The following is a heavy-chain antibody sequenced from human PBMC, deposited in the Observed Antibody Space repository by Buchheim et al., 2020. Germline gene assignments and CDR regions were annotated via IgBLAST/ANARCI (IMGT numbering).Heavy chain of an antibody. CDR1: GFTFSSYA. Sequence: QVQLVESGGGVVQPGRSLRLSCAASGFTFSSYAMHWVRQAPGKGLEWVAVISYDGSNKYYADSVKGRFTISRDNSKNTLYLQMNSLRAEDTAVYYCAKWVVGPTQGYWGQGTL. J-gene: IGHJ4*02. D-gene: IGHD1-26*01. V-gene: IGHV3-30-3*02. CDR3: AKWVVGPTQGY. CDR2: ISYDGSNK.